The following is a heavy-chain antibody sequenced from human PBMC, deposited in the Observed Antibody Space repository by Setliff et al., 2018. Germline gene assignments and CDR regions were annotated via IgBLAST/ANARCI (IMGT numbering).Heavy chain of an antibody. CDR3: ARSETCHSTHCSPYDY. D-gene: IGHD2-2*01. CDR1: GFSFTPYT. CDR2: IDTSSTWI. J-gene: IGHJ4*02. Sequence: PGGSLRLSCAASGFSFTPYTMNWIRQAPGQGLEWVSSIDTSSTWIYYADSVKGRFTISRDNAENSLYLQMNSLRAEDTAVYYCARSETCHSTHCSPYDYWGQGTPVTVSS. V-gene: IGHV3-21*01.